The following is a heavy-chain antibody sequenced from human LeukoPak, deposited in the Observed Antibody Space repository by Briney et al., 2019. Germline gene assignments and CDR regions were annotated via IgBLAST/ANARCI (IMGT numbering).Heavy chain of an antibody. V-gene: IGHV1-8*01. J-gene: IGHJ4*02. CDR1: GYTFTSYD. CDR3: ARGRTTYYDILTGYYRGYYFDY. Sequence: GASVKVSCKASGYTFTSYDINWVRQATGQGPEWMGWMNPNSGNTGYAQKFQGRVTMTRNTSISTAYMELSSLRSEDTAVYYCARGRTTYYDILTGYYRGYYFDYWGQGTLVTVSS. D-gene: IGHD3-9*01. CDR2: MNPNSGNT.